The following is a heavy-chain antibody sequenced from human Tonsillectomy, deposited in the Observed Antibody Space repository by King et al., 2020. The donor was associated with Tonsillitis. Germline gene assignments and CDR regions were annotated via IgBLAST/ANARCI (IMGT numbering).Heavy chain of an antibody. CDR3: ARDPPGPTGYFDY. J-gene: IGHJ4*02. V-gene: IGHV3-21*01. CDR2: ISSSSSYI. CDR1: GFTFSSYS. Sequence: VQLVESGGGLVKPGGSLRLSCAASGFTFSSYSMNWVRQAPGKGLEWVSSISSSSSYIYYADSVKGRFTISRDNAKNSLYLQMNSLRAEDTAVYYCARDPPGPTGYFDYWGQGTLVTVSS. D-gene: IGHD2-2*01.